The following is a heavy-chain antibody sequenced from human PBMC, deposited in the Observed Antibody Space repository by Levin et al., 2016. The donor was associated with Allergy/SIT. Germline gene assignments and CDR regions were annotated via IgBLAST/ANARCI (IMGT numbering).Heavy chain of an antibody. CDR3: AKYLVRGVIITLVNGNDY. V-gene: IGHV3-23*01. J-gene: IGHJ4*02. CDR2: ISGSSGST. D-gene: IGHD3-10*01. Sequence: RQPPGKGLEWVSAISGSSGSTYYADSVKGRFTISRDNSKNTLYLQMNSLRAEDTAVYYCAKYLVRGVIITLVNGNDYWGQGTLVTVSS.